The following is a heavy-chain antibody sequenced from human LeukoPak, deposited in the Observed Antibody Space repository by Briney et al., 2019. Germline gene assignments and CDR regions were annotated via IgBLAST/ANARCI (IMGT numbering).Heavy chain of an antibody. Sequence: ASVKVSCKASGYTFTSYYMHWVRQAPGQGLEWMGIINPSGGSTSYAQKFQGRVTMTRDTSTSTVYMELSRLRSEDTAVYYCARSTYGSGSARGGYFDYWGQGTLITVSS. V-gene: IGHV1-46*01. CDR3: ARSTYGSGSARGGYFDY. J-gene: IGHJ4*02. CDR2: INPSGGST. CDR1: GYTFTSYY. D-gene: IGHD3-10*01.